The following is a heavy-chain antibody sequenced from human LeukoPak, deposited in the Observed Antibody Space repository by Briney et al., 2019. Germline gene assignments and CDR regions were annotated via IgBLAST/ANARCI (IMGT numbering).Heavy chain of an antibody. CDR1: GDSIGNSNYY. J-gene: IGHJ4*02. Sequence: SETLSLTCTVSGDSIGNSNYYWAWVRQPPGKGLGWLGSIFYSGSTYYNPSLKSRVTISVDTSKNQFSLNLHSVTAADTATYYCARRGITYSSSFFAYWGQGTLATVSS. D-gene: IGHD6-13*01. V-gene: IGHV4-39*01. CDR2: IFYSGST. CDR3: ARRGITYSSSFFAY.